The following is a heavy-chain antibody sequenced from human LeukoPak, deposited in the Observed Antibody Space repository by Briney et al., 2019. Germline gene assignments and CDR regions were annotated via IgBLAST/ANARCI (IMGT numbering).Heavy chain of an antibody. CDR3: ARGGRLYSSSWYDY. V-gene: IGHV4-34*01. J-gene: IGHJ4*02. CDR1: GGSFSGYY. CDR2: INHSGST. D-gene: IGHD6-13*01. Sequence: SETLSLTCAVYGGSFSGYYWSWTRQPPGKGLEWIGEINHSGSTNYNPSLKSRVTISVDTSKNQFSLKLSSVTAADTAVYYCARGGRLYSSSWYDYWGQGTLVTVSS.